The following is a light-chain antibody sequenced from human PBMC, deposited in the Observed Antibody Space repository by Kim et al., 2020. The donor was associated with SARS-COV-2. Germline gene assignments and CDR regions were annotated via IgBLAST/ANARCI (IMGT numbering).Light chain of an antibody. CDR2: WAS. V-gene: IGKV4-1*01. CDR1: QSVLYSSNNKNY. CDR3: QQYYSTPVT. J-gene: IGKJ2*01. Sequence: RATINCKSSQSVLYSSNNKNYLAWYQQKPGQPPKLLIYWASTRESGVPDRFSGYGSGTDFTLTISNLQAEDVAVYYCQQYYSTPVTFGPGTKLEI.